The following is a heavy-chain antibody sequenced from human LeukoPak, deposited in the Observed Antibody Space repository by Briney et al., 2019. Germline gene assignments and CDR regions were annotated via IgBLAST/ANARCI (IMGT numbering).Heavy chain of an antibody. V-gene: IGHV1-69*05. J-gene: IGHJ4*02. CDR3: ARDRMSRAYYYDSSGYYAFDY. D-gene: IGHD3-22*01. CDR1: GGTFSSYA. CDR2: IIPIFGTA. Sequence: ASVKVSCKASGGTFSSYAISWVRQAPGQGLEWMGGIIPIFGTANYAQKFQGRVTITTDESTSTAYMELSSLRSEDTAVYYCARDRMSRAYYYDSSGYYAFDYWGQGTLVTVSS.